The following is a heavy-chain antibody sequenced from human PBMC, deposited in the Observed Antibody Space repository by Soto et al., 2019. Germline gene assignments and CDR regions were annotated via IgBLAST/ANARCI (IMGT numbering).Heavy chain of an antibody. CDR1: GGSISSSDW. Sequence: SETLCLTCAVSGGSISSSDWWRWVRQPPGKGLEWIGEIYHSGSTNYNPSLKSRVTISVDKSKNQFSLKLSSVTAADTAVYYCARDVGATSRDFDYWGQGTLVTVSS. CDR3: ARDVGATSRDFDY. J-gene: IGHJ4*02. CDR2: IYHSGST. D-gene: IGHD1-26*01. V-gene: IGHV4-4*02.